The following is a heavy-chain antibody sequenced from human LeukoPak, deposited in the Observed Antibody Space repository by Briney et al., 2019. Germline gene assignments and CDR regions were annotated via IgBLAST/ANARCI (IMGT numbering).Heavy chain of an antibody. CDR2: ISGSGDNT. Sequence: GGSLRLSCAASGFTFSSYAMSWVRQAPGKGLEWVSGISGSGDNTYYADSVKGRFTISRDNSKNTLYVQVNSLGAEDTAVYYCARGAYYYEDWGQGTLVTVSS. D-gene: IGHD3-22*01. J-gene: IGHJ4*02. V-gene: IGHV3-23*01. CDR3: ARGAYYYED. CDR1: GFTFSSYA.